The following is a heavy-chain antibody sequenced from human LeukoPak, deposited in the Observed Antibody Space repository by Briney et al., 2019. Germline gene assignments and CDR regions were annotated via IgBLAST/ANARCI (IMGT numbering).Heavy chain of an antibody. Sequence: GASVKISCKTSGYTFTGNFMHWVRQAPGQGPEWMGWINPNNGDTNYAQKFQGRVTMTRDTSISTAYMELSRLRSDDTAVYYCARDRGYSGYYYYYYYMDVWGKGTTVTVSS. J-gene: IGHJ6*03. CDR2: INPNNGDT. CDR1: GYTFTGNF. CDR3: ARDRGYSGYYYYYYYMDV. D-gene: IGHD5-12*01. V-gene: IGHV1-2*02.